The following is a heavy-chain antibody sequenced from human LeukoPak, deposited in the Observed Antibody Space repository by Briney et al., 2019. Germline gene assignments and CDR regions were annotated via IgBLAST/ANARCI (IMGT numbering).Heavy chain of an antibody. Sequence: GGSLRLSCVVSGFTFRSYWMHWVRQAPGKGLMWVSRISTDGTTTGYADSVKGRFTISRDNAKNTLYLQVDSLRAEDTAVYYCARSRYSGSCSGYWGQGTLVTVSS. CDR3: ARSRYSGSCSGY. V-gene: IGHV3-74*01. J-gene: IGHJ4*02. CDR2: ISTDGTTT. CDR1: GFTFRSYW. D-gene: IGHD1-26*01.